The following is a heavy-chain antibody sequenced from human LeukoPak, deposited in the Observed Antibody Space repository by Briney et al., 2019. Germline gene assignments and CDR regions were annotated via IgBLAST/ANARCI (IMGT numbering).Heavy chain of an antibody. J-gene: IGHJ3*02. CDR1: GGSISSGDYY. CDR3: ARPGGPYSGSYYAAFDI. D-gene: IGHD1-26*01. V-gene: IGHV4-39*01. CDR2: IYYSGST. Sequence: SETLSLTCTVSGGSISSGDYYWSWIRQPPGKGLEWIGYIYYSGSTYYNPSLKSRVTISVDTSKNQFSLKLSSVTAADTAVYYCARPGGPYSGSYYAAFDIWGQGTMVTVSS.